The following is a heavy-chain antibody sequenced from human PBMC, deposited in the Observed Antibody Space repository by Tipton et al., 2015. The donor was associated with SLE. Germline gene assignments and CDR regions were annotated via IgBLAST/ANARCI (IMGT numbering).Heavy chain of an antibody. CDR3: ARESGYDWGDFDY. V-gene: IGHV4-59*01. Sequence: TLSLTCAVYGGSFSSYYWSWIRQPPGKGLEWIGYIYYSGSTNYNPSLKSRVTISVDTSKNQFSLKLSSVTAADTAVYYCARESGYDWGDFDYWGHGTLVTVSS. CDR2: IYYSGST. D-gene: IGHD5-12*01. CDR1: GGSFSSYY. J-gene: IGHJ4*01.